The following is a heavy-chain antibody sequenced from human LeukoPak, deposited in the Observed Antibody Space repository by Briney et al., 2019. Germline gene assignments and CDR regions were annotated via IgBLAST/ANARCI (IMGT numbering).Heavy chain of an antibody. J-gene: IGHJ4*02. V-gene: IGHV4-34*01. Sequence: TSETLSLTCAVCGGSFSGYYWSWIRQPPGKGLEWIGEINHSGSTNYNPSLKSRVTISVDTSKNQFSLKLSSVTAADTAVYYCARGVALFWVAGTRRGHYFDYWGQGTLVTVSS. CDR3: ARGVALFWVAGTRRGHYFDY. CDR1: GGSFSGYY. D-gene: IGHD6-19*01. CDR2: INHSGST.